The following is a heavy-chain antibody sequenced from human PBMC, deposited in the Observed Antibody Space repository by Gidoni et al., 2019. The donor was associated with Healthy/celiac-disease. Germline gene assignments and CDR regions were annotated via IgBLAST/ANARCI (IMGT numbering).Heavy chain of an antibody. J-gene: IGHJ4*02. Sequence: QVQLQESGPGLVKPSETLSLTCTVSGGSISSYYWSWIRQPPGKGLEWIGYIYYSGSTNYNPSLKRRVTISVDTSKNQFSLKLSSVTAADTAVYYCARSSTIFGVVIGYYFDYWGQGTLVTVSS. CDR1: GGSISSYY. CDR2: IYYSGST. V-gene: IGHV4-59*01. D-gene: IGHD3-3*01. CDR3: ARSSTIFGVVIGYYFDY.